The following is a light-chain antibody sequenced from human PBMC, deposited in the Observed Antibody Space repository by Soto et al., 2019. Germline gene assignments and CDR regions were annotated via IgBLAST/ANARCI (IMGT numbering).Light chain of an antibody. Sequence: EMVLTQSPGTLSFSPGERATLSCRASQSISNSLAWYQQRPGQSPRLLIYAASSRATVVPDRFSGGGSATDFTLTVSRLEPEDFAVYYCQQYSGSPRTFGQGTKLEIK. J-gene: IGKJ2*01. CDR2: AAS. V-gene: IGKV3-20*01. CDR3: QQYSGSPRT. CDR1: QSISNS.